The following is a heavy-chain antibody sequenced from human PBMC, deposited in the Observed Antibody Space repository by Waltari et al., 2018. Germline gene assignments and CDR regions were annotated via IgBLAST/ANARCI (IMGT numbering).Heavy chain of an antibody. CDR2: INLSGST. V-gene: IGHV4-34*01. CDR1: GGSFRGDY. CDR3: ASEGTTGTAYYFDAVYV. D-gene: IGHD1-7*01. J-gene: IGHJ6*02. Sequence: QAHLQQWGAGLLTPSETLSLTCAVYGGSFRGDYWTWIRQPPGKGLEWIGEINLSGSTTYNPSLKSRVTISLDKSNNHFFLRLVSVTAADTAVYYCASEGTTGTAYYFDAVYVWGQGTAVTVSS.